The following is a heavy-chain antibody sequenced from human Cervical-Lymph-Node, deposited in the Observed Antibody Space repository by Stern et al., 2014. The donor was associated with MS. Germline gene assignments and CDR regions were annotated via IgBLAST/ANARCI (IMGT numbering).Heavy chain of an antibody. CDR2: IIPILDVT. CDR1: GGTFSTYT. V-gene: IGHV1-69*09. J-gene: IGHJ4*02. Sequence: QVQLVQSGAEVKKPGSSVKVSCKASGGTFSTYTISWMRQAPGQGLEWMGRIIPILDVTNYAQKFQGRVTITADKSTSTAYMELSSLRSEDTAVYFCARDESGNSWYYFDYWGQGTLVTVSS. D-gene: IGHD6-13*01. CDR3: ARDESGNSWYYFDY.